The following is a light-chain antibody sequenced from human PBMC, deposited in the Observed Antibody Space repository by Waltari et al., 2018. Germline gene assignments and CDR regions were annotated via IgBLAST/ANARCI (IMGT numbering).Light chain of an antibody. Sequence: DIVMTQSPLSLPVTPGEPASISCRSTQSLLFSSNVYHYLAWYKQKAGQSPQLLIYLTSIRASGVLDRFSGRGSGTDFTLKISRVEAEDVGVYYCMQGLEAPYTFGQGTKLDIK. J-gene: IGKJ2*01. CDR1: QSLLFSSNVYHY. CDR2: LTS. CDR3: MQGLEAPYT. V-gene: IGKV2-28*01.